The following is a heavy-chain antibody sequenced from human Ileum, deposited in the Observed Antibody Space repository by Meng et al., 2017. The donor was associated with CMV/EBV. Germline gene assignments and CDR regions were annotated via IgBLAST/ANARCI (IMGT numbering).Heavy chain of an antibody. CDR3: AKATRGFWSGYSLEMDY. CDR2: ISWNSGSI. J-gene: IGHJ4*02. Sequence: GGSLRLSCAASAFTFDDYAMHWVRQAPGKGLEWVSSISWNSGSIGYADSVKGRFTISRDNAKNSLYLQMNSLRAEDTALYYCAKATRGFWSGYSLEMDYWGQGTLVTVSS. V-gene: IGHV3-9*01. D-gene: IGHD3-3*01. CDR1: AFTFDDYA.